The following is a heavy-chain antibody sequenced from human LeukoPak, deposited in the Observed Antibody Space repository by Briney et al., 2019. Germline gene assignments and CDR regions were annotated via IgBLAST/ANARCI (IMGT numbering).Heavy chain of an antibody. CDR1: GYTFTGYH. Sequence: GASVKVSCKASGYTFTGYHMHWVRQAPGQGLEWMGWINPNSGGTNYAQKFQGWVTMTRDTSISTAYMELSRLRSDDTAVYYCARGGWQRDGDKDAFDIWGQGTMVTVSS. CDR2: INPNSGGT. J-gene: IGHJ3*02. D-gene: IGHD4-17*01. V-gene: IGHV1-2*04. CDR3: ARGGWQRDGDKDAFDI.